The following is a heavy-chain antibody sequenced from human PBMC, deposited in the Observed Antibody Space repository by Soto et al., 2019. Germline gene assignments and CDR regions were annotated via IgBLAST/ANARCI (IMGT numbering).Heavy chain of an antibody. CDR1: GFTFKFYG. D-gene: IGHD2-2*01. V-gene: IGHV3-30*18. Sequence: VQMVESGGGVVQPGKSLRLSCETSGFTFKFYGMHWVRQAPGKGLECVAVISHDGNTHYYADSVKGRFTISRDNSKNTLYLLMNSLRLDDSSTYYCAKDRGGACPHNSCYFGAAYWGQGALVTVSS. CDR3: AKDRGGACPHNSCYFGAAY. CDR2: ISHDGNTH. J-gene: IGHJ4*02.